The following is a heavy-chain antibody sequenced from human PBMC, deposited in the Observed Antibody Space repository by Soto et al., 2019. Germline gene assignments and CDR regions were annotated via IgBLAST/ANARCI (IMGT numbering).Heavy chain of an antibody. Sequence: SVKVSCKSSGGTFSSHSINWVRQAPGQGLEWMGGIIPIFGPANFAKKFQGRVTITADESTTTAYMELSTLTSEDTAVYYCATGSFTSTGGRIGYHYNAMDVWGQGTTVTVSS. CDR2: IIPIFGPA. J-gene: IGHJ6*02. CDR3: ATGSFTSTGGRIGYHYNAMDV. D-gene: IGHD1-1*01. CDR1: GGTFSSHS. V-gene: IGHV1-69*13.